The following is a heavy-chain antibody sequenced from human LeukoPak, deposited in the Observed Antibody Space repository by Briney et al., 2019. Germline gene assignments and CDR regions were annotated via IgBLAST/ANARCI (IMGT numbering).Heavy chain of an antibody. CDR1: TGSISSYY. Sequence: SETLSLTCTGYTGSISSYYWSWLRPPPGKGRVWVGYIYDSGSTNYNRSLKRRATISVDTSKKQFSLKRSAVSAADTAVYYCARVSRRYYYDNDAFDIWGQGTMVTVSS. CDR2: IYDSGST. CDR3: ARVSRRYYYDNDAFDI. J-gene: IGHJ3*02. V-gene: IGHV4-59*12. D-gene: IGHD3-22*01.